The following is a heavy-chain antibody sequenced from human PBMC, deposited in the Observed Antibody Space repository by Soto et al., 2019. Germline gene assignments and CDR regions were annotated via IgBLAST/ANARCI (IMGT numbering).Heavy chain of an antibody. CDR2: TSPAGTNQ. V-gene: IGHV3-30-3*01. CDR1: GFIFSDYA. D-gene: IGHD2-21*01. J-gene: IGHJ1*01. Sequence: PELSLRLSCVASGFIFSDYAMHSARQAPGKSLEWVPLTSPAGTNQYYADSAQCRFTISRENSTNTFYLQMNSLRPEDTGLYYCARENSRISPRLFKRWGHGTLVTVSS. CDR3: ARENSRISPRLFKR.